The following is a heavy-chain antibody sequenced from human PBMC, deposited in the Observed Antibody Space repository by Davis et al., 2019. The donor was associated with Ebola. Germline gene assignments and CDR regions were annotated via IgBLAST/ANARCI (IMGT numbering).Heavy chain of an antibody. CDR1: GFTFSYSG. CDR2: IQSDGSNK. V-gene: IGHV3-30*02. J-gene: IGHJ4*02. Sequence: GESLKISCAASGFTFSYSGMHWVRQAPGKGLEWVAFIQSDGSNKYYADSVKGRFTISRDNSKNTVYLQLNILKAEDTAMYYCARQSNWAFDYWGQGTLVTVSS. CDR3: ARQSNWAFDY. D-gene: IGHD2-8*01.